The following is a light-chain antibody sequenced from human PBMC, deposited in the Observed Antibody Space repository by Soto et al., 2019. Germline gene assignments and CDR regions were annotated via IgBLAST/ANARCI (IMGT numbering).Light chain of an antibody. J-gene: IGLJ3*02. CDR3: CSYAGSTTWV. Sequence: QSALTQPASVSGSPGQSITISCTGTSSDVGGYKLVSWYQQHPGKAPKLLIYQDTKRPSGVSSRFSGSKSGNMASLTISGLQAEDEADYHCCSYAGSTTWVFGGGTQLTVL. CDR2: QDT. CDR1: SSDVGGYKL. V-gene: IGLV2-23*01.